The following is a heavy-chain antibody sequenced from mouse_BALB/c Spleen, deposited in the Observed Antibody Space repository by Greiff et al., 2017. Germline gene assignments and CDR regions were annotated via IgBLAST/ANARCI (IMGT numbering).Heavy chain of an antibody. Sequence: VQLQQPGAELVMPGASVKMSCKASGYTFTDYWMHWVKQRPGQGLEWIGAIDTSDSYTSYNQKFKGKATLTVDESSSTAYMQLSSLTSEDSAVYYCARAEGYDSWGQGTLVTVSA. CDR2: IDTSDSYT. J-gene: IGHJ3*01. V-gene: IGHV1-69*01. CDR1: GYTFTDYW. CDR3: ARAEGYDS. D-gene: IGHD2-4*01.